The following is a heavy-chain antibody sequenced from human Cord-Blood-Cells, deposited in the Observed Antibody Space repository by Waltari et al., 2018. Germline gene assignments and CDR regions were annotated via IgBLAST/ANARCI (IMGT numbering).Heavy chain of an antibody. V-gene: IGHV1-24*01. CDR1: GYPLTELS. CDR2: FDPEDGET. D-gene: IGHD5-18*01. J-gene: IGHJ3*02. Sequence: QVQLVQSGAEVKKPGASVKVSCKVSGYPLTELSMHWVRKAPGKGLEWMGGFDPEDGETIYAQKFQGRVTMTEDTSTDTAYMELSSLRSEDTAVYYCATDKALVDTAMVPDAFDIWGQGTMVTVSS. CDR3: ATDKALVDTAMVPDAFDI.